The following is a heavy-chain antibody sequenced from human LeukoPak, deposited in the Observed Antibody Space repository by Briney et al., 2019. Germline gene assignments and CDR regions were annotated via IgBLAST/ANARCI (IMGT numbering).Heavy chain of an antibody. Sequence: GGSLRLSCAASGFTFSSFSMNWVRQAPGKGLEWVSYISTSSSTIYYADSVKGRFTISRDNAKNSLYLQMNSLRAEDTAVYYCARERAASSSWYVLDYWGQGTLVTVSS. V-gene: IGHV3-48*01. CDR1: GFTFSSFS. CDR2: ISTSSSTI. D-gene: IGHD6-13*01. J-gene: IGHJ4*02. CDR3: ARERAASSSWYVLDY.